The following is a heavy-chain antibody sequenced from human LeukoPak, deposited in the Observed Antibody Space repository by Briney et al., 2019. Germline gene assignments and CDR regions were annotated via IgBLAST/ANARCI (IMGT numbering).Heavy chain of an antibody. Sequence: ASVKVSCKASGYTFTSYDINWVRQATGQGLEWMGWMNPNSGNTGYAQKLQGRVTMTRNTSISTAYMELSSLRSEDTAVYYCATVYCSGGSCCLNYWGQGTLVTVSS. J-gene: IGHJ4*02. CDR1: GYTFTSYD. CDR2: MNPNSGNT. D-gene: IGHD2-15*01. V-gene: IGHV1-8*02. CDR3: ATVYCSGGSCCLNY.